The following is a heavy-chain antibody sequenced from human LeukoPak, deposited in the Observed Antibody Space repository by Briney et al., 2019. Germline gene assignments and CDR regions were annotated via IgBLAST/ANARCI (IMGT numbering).Heavy chain of an antibody. V-gene: IGHV5-51*01. CDR3: ARHPHRDYSSSWYGIDY. Sequence: GESLKISCKGSGHSFTSYWIGWVRQIPGKGLEWMGIIYPGDSDTRYSPSFQGQVTISADKSISTAYLQWSSLKASDTAMYYCARHPHRDYSSSWYGIDYWGQGTLVTVSS. D-gene: IGHD6-13*01. CDR2: IYPGDSDT. CDR1: GHSFTSYW. J-gene: IGHJ4*02.